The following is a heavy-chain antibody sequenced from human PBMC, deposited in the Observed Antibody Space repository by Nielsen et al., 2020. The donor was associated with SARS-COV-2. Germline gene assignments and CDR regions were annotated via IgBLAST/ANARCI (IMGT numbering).Heavy chain of an antibody. V-gene: IGHV3-30*03. CDR2: ISYEGSKQ. Sequence: WIRQPPGKGLEWVAYISYEGSKQYYADSVKGRFTISSDYSKSTLYLQMNSLRGEDTAVYYCARDSYDYVWGSYRYGYYFDYWGQGTLVTVSS. D-gene: IGHD3-16*02. CDR3: ARDSYDYVWGSYRYGYYFDY. J-gene: IGHJ4*02.